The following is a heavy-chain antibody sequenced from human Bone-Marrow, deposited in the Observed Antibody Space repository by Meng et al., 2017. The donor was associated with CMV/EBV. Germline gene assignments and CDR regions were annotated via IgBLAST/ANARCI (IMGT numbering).Heavy chain of an antibody. CDR1: GFIFSTYE. J-gene: IGHJ4*02. V-gene: IGHV3-48*03. CDR2: ISGGGTTI. CDR3: ARVSSKYSGYDFGF. Sequence: GESLKISCTVSGFIFSTYEMNWVRLAPGKGLEWVSYISGGGTTIHYADSVKGRFTISRDNAKNSLYLQMNSLRVEDTAIYYCARVSSKYSGYDFGFWGQGPLVTVSS. D-gene: IGHD5-12*01.